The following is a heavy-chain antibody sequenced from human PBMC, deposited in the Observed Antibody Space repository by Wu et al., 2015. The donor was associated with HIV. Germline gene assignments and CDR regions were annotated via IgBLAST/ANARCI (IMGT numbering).Heavy chain of an antibody. CDR2: ISGYNAKT. V-gene: IGHV1-18*01. CDR1: GGTFSSRA. J-gene: IGHJ6*02. Sequence: QVQLVQSGAEVKKPGSSVKVSCKASGGTFSSRAITWVRQAPGQGLEWMGWISGYNAKTNYAQNLQDRVTMTTDTSTSTAYMELRSLKSDDTAVYYCVRDQQWPPEYYHYYGMDVWGQGTTITVSS. CDR3: VRDQQWPPEYYHYYGMDV. D-gene: IGHD6-19*01.